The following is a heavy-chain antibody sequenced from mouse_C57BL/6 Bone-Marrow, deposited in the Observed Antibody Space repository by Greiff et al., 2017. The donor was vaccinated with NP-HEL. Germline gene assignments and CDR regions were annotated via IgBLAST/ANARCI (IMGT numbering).Heavy chain of an antibody. V-gene: IGHV1-81*01. CDR1: GYTFTSYG. Sequence: VQLQESGAELARPGASVKLSCKASGYTFTSYGISWVKQRTGQGLEWIGEIYPRSGNTYYNEKFKGQATLTADKSSSTAYMELRSLTSEDSAVYFCARDGRAFAYWGQGTLVTVSA. J-gene: IGHJ3*01. CDR3: ARDGRAFAY. D-gene: IGHD1-1*01. CDR2: IYPRSGNT.